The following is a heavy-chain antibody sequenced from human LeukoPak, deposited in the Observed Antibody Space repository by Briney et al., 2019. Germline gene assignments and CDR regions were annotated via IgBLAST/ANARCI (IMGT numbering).Heavy chain of an antibody. CDR1: GFSRSTSGVG. J-gene: IGHJ4*02. V-gene: IGHV2-5*02. Sequence: SPPTLVNPTQTLTLTCTFSGFSRSTSGVGVGWIRQPPGKALEWLALIYWDDDKRYSPSLKSRLTITKDTSKNQVVLTMTNVDPVDTATYYCAHLAPYSGGYYLDYWGQGTLVTVSS. CDR2: IYWDDDK. CDR3: AHLAPYSGGYYLDY. D-gene: IGHD1-26*01.